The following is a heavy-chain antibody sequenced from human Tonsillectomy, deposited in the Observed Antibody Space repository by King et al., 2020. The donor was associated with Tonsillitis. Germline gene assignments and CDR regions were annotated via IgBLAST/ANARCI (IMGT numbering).Heavy chain of an antibody. CDR3: ASGYDVLTGFFFDQ. CDR2: ISPNTGAT. J-gene: IGHJ4*02. V-gene: IGHV1-2*02. D-gene: IGHD3-9*01. Sequence: VQLVESGAEVKKPGASVKVSCKASGYTFTGYYMHWVRQAPGQGLEWMGWISPNTGATNDAQKFQGRVTMTRDTSISTAYMELSRLRSDDTAVYYCASGYDVLTGFFFDQWGQGTLVTVSS. CDR1: GYTFTGYY.